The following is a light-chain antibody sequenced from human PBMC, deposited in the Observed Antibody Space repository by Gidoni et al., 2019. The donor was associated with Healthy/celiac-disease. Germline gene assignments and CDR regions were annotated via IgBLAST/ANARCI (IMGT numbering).Light chain of an antibody. CDR2: DAS. CDR1: QDISNY. J-gene: IGKJ2*04. V-gene: IGKV1-33*01. CDR3: HQYYNLPPMCS. Sequence: DIQMTQSPSSLSASVGDRVTITCQASQDISNYLNWYQQKPGKAPKLLIYDASTLETGVPSRFSGSGSGTDFTFTISILQPEDIATYYCHQYYNLPPMCSFGQXTKLDIK.